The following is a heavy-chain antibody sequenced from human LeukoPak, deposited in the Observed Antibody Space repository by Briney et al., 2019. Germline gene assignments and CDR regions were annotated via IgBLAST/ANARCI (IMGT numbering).Heavy chain of an antibody. J-gene: IGHJ4*02. V-gene: IGHV1-69*04. D-gene: IGHD3-22*01. CDR1: GGTSNSYA. Sequence: SVKVSCKASGGTSNSYAISWVRQAPGQGLEWMGRIIPNLGTTNRAQNFQDRVTLTADKSTNTAYMELTSLTSDDTAVYHCATTNDGGGYQWGDFFDFWGQGTLVTVSS. CDR3: ATTNDGGGYQWGDFFDF. CDR2: IIPNLGTT.